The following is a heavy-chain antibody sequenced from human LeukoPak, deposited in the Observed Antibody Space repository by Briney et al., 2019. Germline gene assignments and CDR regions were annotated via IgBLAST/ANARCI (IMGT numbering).Heavy chain of an antibody. CDR3: ASSPEFTWYFDL. D-gene: IGHD3-10*01. J-gene: IGHJ2*01. CDR2: ISPDRGDT. CDR1: GYTFTGYY. V-gene: IGHV1-2*02. Sequence: ASVKVSCKASGYTFTGYYMHWVRQAPGQGLEWMGWISPDRGDTNYAPKFQGRVTMTRDTSIRTVYVEMSRLRSDDTAVYYCASSPEFTWYFDLWGRGTLVTVSS.